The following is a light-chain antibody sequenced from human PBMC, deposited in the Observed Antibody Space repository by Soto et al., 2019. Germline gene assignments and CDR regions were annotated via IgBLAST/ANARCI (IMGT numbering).Light chain of an antibody. Sequence: QSALTQPASVSGSPGQSITIFCTGTSSDVGTYNLVSWYQQYTGKAPKLMIYEDNKRPSGVSYRFSGSRSGNTASLTISGLQAEDEADYYCCSYAGYSTLAVFGGGTKLTVL. CDR2: EDN. V-gene: IGLV2-23*01. CDR1: SSDVGTYNL. J-gene: IGLJ2*01. CDR3: CSYAGYSTLAV.